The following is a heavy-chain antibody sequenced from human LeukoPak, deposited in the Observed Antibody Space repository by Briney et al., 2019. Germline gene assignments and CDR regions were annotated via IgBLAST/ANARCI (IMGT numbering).Heavy chain of an antibody. D-gene: IGHD5-24*01. V-gene: IGHV5-51*01. CDR2: IYPGDSAT. CDR1: GYTFTNWW. Sequence: GESLKISCKASGYTFTNWWIGWVRLMPGKGLEWMGIIYPGDSATRYSPSFQGQVTISADKSISTAYLQWSSLKASDTAMYYCARRGDGYSHAFDIWGQGTMVTVSS. CDR3: ARRGDGYSHAFDI. J-gene: IGHJ3*02.